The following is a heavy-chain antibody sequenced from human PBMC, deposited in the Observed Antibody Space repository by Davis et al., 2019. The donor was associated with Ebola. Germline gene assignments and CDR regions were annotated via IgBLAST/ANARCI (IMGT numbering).Heavy chain of an antibody. CDR3: ARGGNDYIWGSDRDYFEN. J-gene: IGHJ4*02. D-gene: IGHD3-16*02. CDR2: LWYDGTND. CDR1: GFSVTNYA. V-gene: IGHV3-33*01. Sequence: PGGSLRLSCEASGFSVTNYAMHWIRQAPGKGLEWMVALWYDGTNDYYSHSLRGRFTISRDNSRNTLYLQISSLEVEDTAVYYCARGGNDYIWGSDRDYFENWGQGTLVTVSS.